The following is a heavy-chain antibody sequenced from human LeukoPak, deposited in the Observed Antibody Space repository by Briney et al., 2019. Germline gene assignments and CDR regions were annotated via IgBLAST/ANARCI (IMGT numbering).Heavy chain of an antibody. V-gene: IGHV4-30-4*01. CDR2: IYYSGST. J-gene: IGHJ5*02. Sequence: SETLSLTCTVSGGSISSGDYYWSWICQPPGKGLEWIGYIYYSGSTYYNPSLKSRVTISVDTSKNQFSLKPSSVTAADTAVYYCASNSGSTWGQGTLVTVSS. CDR3: ASNSGST. CDR1: GGSISSGDYY. D-gene: IGHD6-13*01.